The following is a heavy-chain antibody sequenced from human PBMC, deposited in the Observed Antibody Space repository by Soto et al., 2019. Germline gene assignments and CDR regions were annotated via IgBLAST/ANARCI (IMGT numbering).Heavy chain of an antibody. CDR2: IIPIFGTA. J-gene: IGHJ4*02. CDR1: GGTFSSYA. D-gene: IGHD3-16*01. CDR3: ARENPLRGRHVLGHNRPSPSFAY. V-gene: IGHV1-69*12. Sequence: QVQLVQSGAEVKKPGSSVKVSCKASGGTFSSYAISWVRQAPGQGLEWMGGIIPIFGTANYAQKFQGRVTITADESTSTAYMELSSLRSEDTAVYYCARENPLRGRHVLGHNRPSPSFAYWGQGTLVTVSS.